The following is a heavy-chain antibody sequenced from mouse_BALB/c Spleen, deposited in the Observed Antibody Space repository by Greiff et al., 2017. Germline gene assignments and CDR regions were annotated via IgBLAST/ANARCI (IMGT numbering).Heavy chain of an antibody. J-gene: IGHJ3*01. Sequence: EVHLVESGTVLARPGASVKMSCKASGYTFTSYWMHWVKQRPGQGLEWIGAIYPGNSDTSYNQKFKGKAKLTAVTSTSTAYMELSSLTNEDSAVYYCTRGHYGSSYFAYWGQGTLVTVSA. CDR1: GYTFTSYW. CDR2: IYPGNSDT. V-gene: IGHV1-5*01. CDR3: TRGHYGSSYFAY. D-gene: IGHD1-1*01.